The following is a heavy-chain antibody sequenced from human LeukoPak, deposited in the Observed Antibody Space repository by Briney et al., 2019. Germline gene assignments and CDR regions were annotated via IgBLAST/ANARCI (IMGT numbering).Heavy chain of an antibody. D-gene: IGHD1-7*01. CDR3: VRGEGVTSLNYFDP. V-gene: IGHV3-33*01. CDR2: IWYDASNK. Sequence: GRSLTLSCAASGFTFSSFGMHWVRQAPGKGLEWVAVIWYDASNKYYADSVKGRFTISRDNSKNTLFLQMNSLRDDDTAVYYWVRGEGVTSLNYFDPWGQGTLVIVSS. J-gene: IGHJ5*02. CDR1: GFTFSSFG.